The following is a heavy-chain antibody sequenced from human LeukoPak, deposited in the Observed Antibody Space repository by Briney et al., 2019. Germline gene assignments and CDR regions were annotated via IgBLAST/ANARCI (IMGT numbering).Heavy chain of an antibody. CDR3: ASRSYSSSSGAFDI. J-gene: IGHJ3*02. V-gene: IGHV4-34*01. CDR1: GGSFSGYY. CDR2: IYHSGST. Sequence: SETLSLTCAVYGGSFSGYYWSWIRQPPGKGLEWIGYIYHSGSTYYNPSLKSRVTISVDRSKNQFSLKLSSVTAADTAVYYCASRSYSSSSGAFDIWGQGTMVTVSS. D-gene: IGHD6-6*01.